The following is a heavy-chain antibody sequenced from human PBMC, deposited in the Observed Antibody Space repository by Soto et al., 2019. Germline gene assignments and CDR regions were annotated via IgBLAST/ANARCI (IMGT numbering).Heavy chain of an antibody. D-gene: IGHD3-10*01. CDR3: ARGYYYGSGRPTPGGMDG. J-gene: IGHJ6*02. CDR1: GYTFTNYD. V-gene: IGHV1-18*01. Sequence: QVHLVQSGAEVKKPGASVKVSCKASGYTFTNYDINWVRQAPGQGLEWMGWISTYTGNTNYAQKLQGRVTMTTDTSTSTAYMEQRSLRSDDTAGYYCARGYYYGSGRPTPGGMDGWGQGTTVTVAS. CDR2: ISTYTGNT.